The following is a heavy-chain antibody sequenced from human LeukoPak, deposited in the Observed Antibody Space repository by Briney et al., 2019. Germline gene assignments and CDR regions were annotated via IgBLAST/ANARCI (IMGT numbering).Heavy chain of an antibody. D-gene: IGHD3-10*01. CDR1: GFTFSSYA. Sequence: GGSLRLSCAASGFTFSSYAMSWVRQAPGKGLEWVSSISSSSSYIYYADSVKGRFTISRDNAKNSLYLQMNSLRAEDTAVYYCARNWDYGSGSSYYYYYYMDVWGKGTTVTISS. CDR2: ISSSSSYI. V-gene: IGHV3-21*01. J-gene: IGHJ6*03. CDR3: ARNWDYGSGSSYYYYYYMDV.